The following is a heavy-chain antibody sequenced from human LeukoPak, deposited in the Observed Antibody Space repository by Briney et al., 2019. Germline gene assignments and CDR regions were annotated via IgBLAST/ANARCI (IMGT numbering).Heavy chain of an antibody. J-gene: IGHJ4*02. V-gene: IGHV3-48*04. CDR2: INNDSSDI. CDR1: GFTFSRYA. D-gene: IGHD2-2*01. Sequence: QSGGSLRLSCAASGFTFSRYAMNWVRQATGEGLEWVSYINNDSSDIHYADSVKGRFTISRDNARNTLYPQLSSLRAEDSAVYYCARDTFQPGLIDSWGQGTLVTVSS. CDR3: ARDTFQPGLIDS.